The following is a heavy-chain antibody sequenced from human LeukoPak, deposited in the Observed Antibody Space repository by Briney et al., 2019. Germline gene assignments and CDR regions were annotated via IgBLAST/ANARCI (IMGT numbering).Heavy chain of an antibody. D-gene: IGHD7-27*01. V-gene: IGHV4-61*05. Sequence: PSETLSLTCIISDDSISSSTYYWGWIRQPPGKGLEWIGYIYHTGSTSYSPSLKSRVTISADTSQNQFSLKLSSVTAADTAVYYCASRKLGNDYWGQGTLVTVSS. CDR3: ASRKLGNDY. CDR1: DDSISSSTYY. CDR2: IYHTGST. J-gene: IGHJ4*02.